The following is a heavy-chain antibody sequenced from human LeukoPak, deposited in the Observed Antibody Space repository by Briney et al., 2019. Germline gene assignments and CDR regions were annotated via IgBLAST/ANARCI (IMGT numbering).Heavy chain of an antibody. V-gene: IGHV3-11*01. CDR3: ARDRRTYYYDSKGLDI. D-gene: IGHD3-22*01. CDR1: GFTFSDYY. Sequence: GGSLRLSCAASGFTFSDYYMSWIRQTPGKGLEWVSYISSSGSTIYYADSVKGRFTISRDNAKNSLYLQMNSLRAEDTAVYYCARDRRTYYYDSKGLDIWGQGTMVTVSS. J-gene: IGHJ3*02. CDR2: ISSSGSTI.